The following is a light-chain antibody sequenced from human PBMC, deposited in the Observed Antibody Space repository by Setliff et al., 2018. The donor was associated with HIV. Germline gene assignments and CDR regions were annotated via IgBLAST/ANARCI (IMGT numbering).Light chain of an antibody. Sequence: QSVLTQPASVSGSPGQSITISCTGTSSDVGSFSLVSWYQQEPGKAPKLIIYEVTKRPSGISDRFSGSKSGNTASLSISGLQTEDEADYYCCSYASSQTYAFGIGTKVTVL. V-gene: IGLV2-23*02. CDR1: SSDVGSFSL. CDR3: CSYASSQTYA. J-gene: IGLJ1*01. CDR2: EVT.